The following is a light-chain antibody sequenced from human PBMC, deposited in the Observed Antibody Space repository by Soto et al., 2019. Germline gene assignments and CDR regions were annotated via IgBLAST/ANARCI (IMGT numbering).Light chain of an antibody. CDR3: AAWDDSLSGWV. J-gene: IGLJ3*02. CDR2: RNN. CDR1: SSNIGSNY. Sequence: QSVLTQPPSASGTPGQRVTISCSGSSSNIGSNYVYWYQQLPGTAPQLLIYRNNQRPSGVPDRFSGSKSGTSASLAICGLRSEDEADYYCAAWDDSLSGWVFGGGTKLTVL. V-gene: IGLV1-47*01.